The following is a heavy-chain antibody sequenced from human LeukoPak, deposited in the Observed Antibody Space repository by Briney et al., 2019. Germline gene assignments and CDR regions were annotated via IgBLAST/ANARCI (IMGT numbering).Heavy chain of an antibody. CDR1: GGSISITGYY. Sequence: SETLSLTCTVSGGSISITGYYWGWIRQPPGKGLEWIGSIYRSGSAYYKPSLTSRVTMSVDTSKNQFSLKLSSVTASDTAVYYCARGYYDVLTGHPKNFDYWGQGTLVTVSS. CDR3: ARGYYDVLTGHPKNFDY. V-gene: IGHV4-39*01. CDR2: IYRSGSA. J-gene: IGHJ4*02. D-gene: IGHD3-9*01.